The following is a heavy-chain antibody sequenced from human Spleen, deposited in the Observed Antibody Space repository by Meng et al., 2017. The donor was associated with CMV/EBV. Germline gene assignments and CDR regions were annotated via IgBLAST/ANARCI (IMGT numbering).Heavy chain of an antibody. CDR3: ARVKRYCTGGTCSSTGYYGMDV. J-gene: IGHJ6*02. V-gene: IGHV1-2*02. CDR1: AYTFTGFY. CDR2: INPNSGDT. D-gene: IGHD2-15*01. Sequence: ASVKVSCKASAYTFTGFYIHWVRQAPGQGLEWLGWINPNSGDTNYALKFQGRVAMTRDTSITTAYMELSRLRSDDMAVYHCARVKRYCTGGTCSSTGYYGMDVWGQGTTVTVSS.